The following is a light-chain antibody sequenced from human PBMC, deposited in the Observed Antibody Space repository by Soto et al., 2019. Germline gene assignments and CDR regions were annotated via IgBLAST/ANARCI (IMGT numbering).Light chain of an antibody. V-gene: IGKV1-5*03. J-gene: IGKJ1*01. CDR2: KAS. Sequence: DIQMTQSPSTLSASVGDRVTITCRASQSISNWLAWYQQKPGKAPKLLIYKASSLESGVPSRFSGSGSGTEFTLSISSLQPDDFANYYCQQYDSYPRTFGQGTKVEIK. CDR3: QQYDSYPRT. CDR1: QSISNW.